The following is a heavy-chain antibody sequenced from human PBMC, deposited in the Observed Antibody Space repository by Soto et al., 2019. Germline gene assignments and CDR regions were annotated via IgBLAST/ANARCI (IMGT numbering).Heavy chain of an antibody. V-gene: IGHV4-61*08. CDR3: ARDTTPSL. CDR1: GGSISSGGFF. J-gene: IGHJ4*02. CDR2: VYYTGNT. Sequence: PSETLSLTCTVSGGSISSGGFFWSWIRQHPGKGLEWIGYVYYTGNTNYNPSLKSRVTISVDTSKNQFSLKLSSVTAADTAMYYCARDTTPSLWGQGTLVTVSS. D-gene: IGHD1-1*01.